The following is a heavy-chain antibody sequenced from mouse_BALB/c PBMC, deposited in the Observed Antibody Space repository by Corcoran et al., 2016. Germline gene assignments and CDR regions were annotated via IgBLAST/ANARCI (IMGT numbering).Heavy chain of an antibody. Sequence: LVKTGASVKISCKASGYSFTGYYMHWVKQSHGKSLEWIGYISCYNGATSYNQKFKGNATFTVDTSSSTAYMQFNSLTSEDSAVYYCARKAYGNYVYVDYWGQGTTLTVSS. CDR2: ISCYNGAT. D-gene: IGHD2-1*01. CDR3: ARKAYGNYVYVDY. V-gene: IGHV1S34*01. J-gene: IGHJ2*01. CDR1: GYSFTGYY.